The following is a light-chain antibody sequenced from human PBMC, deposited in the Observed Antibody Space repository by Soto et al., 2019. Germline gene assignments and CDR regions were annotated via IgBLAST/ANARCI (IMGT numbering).Light chain of an antibody. Sequence: DIQMTQSPSTLSASVGDRVTITCRASQSIGSWLAWYQQKPGKAPKLLIYKASSLESGVPSRFSGSGSGTEVTLTISSLQPDDFATYYCQQYNSYSRTFGGGTKVEIK. CDR3: QQYNSYSRT. V-gene: IGKV1-5*03. J-gene: IGKJ4*01. CDR2: KAS. CDR1: QSIGSW.